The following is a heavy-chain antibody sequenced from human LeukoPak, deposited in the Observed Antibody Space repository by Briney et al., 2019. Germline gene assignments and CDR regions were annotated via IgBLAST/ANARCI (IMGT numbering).Heavy chain of an antibody. Sequence: ASVKVSCQASGYTFTSSGISWVRQPPGQGLEGLGWISAYNGNTNYAQKLQGSVTMTTDTSPSTAYMELRSPSSDDTAVYYCARDYYDSSGRFDYWGQGTLVTVSS. CDR2: ISAYNGNT. D-gene: IGHD3-22*01. CDR1: GYTFTSSG. J-gene: IGHJ4*02. V-gene: IGHV1-18*01. CDR3: ARDYYDSSGRFDY.